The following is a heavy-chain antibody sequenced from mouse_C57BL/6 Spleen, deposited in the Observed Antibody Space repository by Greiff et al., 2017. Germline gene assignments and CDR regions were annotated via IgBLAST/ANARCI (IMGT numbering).Heavy chain of an antibody. CDR3: ARRDDGSSY. D-gene: IGHD1-1*01. J-gene: IGHJ2*01. V-gene: IGHV1-69*01. CDR2: IDPSDSYT. Sequence: QVQLQQPGAELVMPGASVKLSCKASGYTFTSYWMHWVKQRPGQGLEWIGEIDPSDSYTNYNQKFKGKSTLTVDKSSSTAYMQLSSLASADSAVYDCARRDDGSSYWGQGTTLTVSS. CDR1: GYTFTSYW.